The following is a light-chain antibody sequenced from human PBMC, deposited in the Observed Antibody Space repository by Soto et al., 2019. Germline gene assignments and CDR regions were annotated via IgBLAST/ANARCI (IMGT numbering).Light chain of an antibody. CDR1: SSDVGGYNY. CDR2: DVN. J-gene: IGLJ1*01. V-gene: IGLV2-14*01. CDR3: SSYTSSITYV. Sequence: QSVLTQPASVSGSPGQSITISCTGASSDVGGYNYVSWYQQRPDEAPKLMIYDVNNRPSGVSNRFSGSKSGNTASLTISGLQAEGESDYYCSSYTSSITYVFGTGTKVT.